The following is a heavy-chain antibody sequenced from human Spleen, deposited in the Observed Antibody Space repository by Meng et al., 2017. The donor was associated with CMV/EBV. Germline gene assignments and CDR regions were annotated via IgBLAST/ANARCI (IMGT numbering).Heavy chain of an antibody. Sequence: CKASGYTFTGYYLHWVRQAPGQGLEWMGWINPTTGDTLYAQQFQRCVTMTRDTSINTAYMEVTRMPAGNTAIYCCARPGVYGRADYWGQGALVTVSS. CDR1: GYTFTGYY. J-gene: IGHJ4*02. CDR2: INPTTGDT. V-gene: IGHV1-2*04. CDR3: ARPGVYGRADY. D-gene: IGHD2/OR15-2a*01.